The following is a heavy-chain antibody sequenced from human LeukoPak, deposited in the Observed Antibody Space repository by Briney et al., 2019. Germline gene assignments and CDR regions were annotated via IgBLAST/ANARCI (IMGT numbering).Heavy chain of an antibody. V-gene: IGHV4-39*01. D-gene: IGHD1-26*01. CDR3: ARHWGVGATYFDY. CDR2: IYYSEST. CDR1: GGSISSSTYY. J-gene: IGHJ4*02. Sequence: SETLSLTCTVSGGSISSSTYYWGWIRQPPGKGLEWIGSIYYSESTYYNPSLKSRVTISVDTSKNQFSLKLSSVTAADTAVYYCARHWGVGATYFDYWGQRTLVTVSS.